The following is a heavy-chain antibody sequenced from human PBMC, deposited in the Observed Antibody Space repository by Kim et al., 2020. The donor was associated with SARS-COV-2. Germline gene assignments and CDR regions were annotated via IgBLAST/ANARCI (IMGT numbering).Heavy chain of an antibody. CDR3: AKLRNAGRPAGAFEI. D-gene: IGHD7-27*01. CDR1: GFSFSRFS. Sequence: GGSLRLSCTVSGFSFSRFSMHWVRQAPGKGLEWVAVISNSGCYIYYADSVKGRFTISRDNAKNSLYLQMNSLRAEDTAVYYWAKLRNAGRPAGAFEIWG. V-gene: IGHV3-21*01. CDR2: ISNSGCYI. J-gene: IGHJ3*02.